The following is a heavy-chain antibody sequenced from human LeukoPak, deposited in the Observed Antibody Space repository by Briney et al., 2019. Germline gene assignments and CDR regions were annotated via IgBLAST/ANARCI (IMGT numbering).Heavy chain of an antibody. CDR2: IHPSGST. J-gene: IGHJ4*02. CDR1: GGSFSHYY. V-gene: IGHV4-34*01. Sequence: SETLSLTCAIYGGSFSHYYWSWIRQPTGKGLEWVGEIHPSGSTSFNPSLESRVSISKDTSKNQFSLKLTSVTAADTAVYYCSRGSDESKTGDYWGQGTLVTVSS. D-gene: IGHD6-25*01. CDR3: SRGSDESKTGDY.